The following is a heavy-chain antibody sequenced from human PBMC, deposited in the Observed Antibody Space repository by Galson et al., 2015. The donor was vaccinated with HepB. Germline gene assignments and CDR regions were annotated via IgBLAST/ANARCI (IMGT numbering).Heavy chain of an antibody. J-gene: IGHJ6*03. V-gene: IGHV3-23*01. CDR2: ISGSGGST. Sequence: SLRLSCAASGFTFSSYAMSWVRQAPGKGLEWVSAISGSGGSTYYADSVKGRFTISRDNSKNTLYLQMNSLRAEDTAVYYCAKAMNGGIAARHYYYYMDVWGKGTTVTVSS. CDR3: AKAMNGGIAARHYYYYMDV. D-gene: IGHD6-6*01. CDR1: GFTFSSYA.